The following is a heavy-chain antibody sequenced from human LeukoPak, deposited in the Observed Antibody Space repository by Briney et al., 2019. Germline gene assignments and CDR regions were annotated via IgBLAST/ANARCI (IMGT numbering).Heavy chain of an antibody. J-gene: IGHJ4*02. CDR3: AKGSYCSSTSCYFDY. V-gene: IGHV3-9*03. Sequence: SLKISCAASGFTFDDYAMQWVRQAPGKGLEWVSGISWNSGSIGYADSVKGRFTISRDNAKNSLYLQMNSLRAEDMALYYCAKGSYCSSTSCYFDYWGQGTLVTVSS. CDR2: ISWNSGSI. D-gene: IGHD2-2*01. CDR1: GFTFDDYA.